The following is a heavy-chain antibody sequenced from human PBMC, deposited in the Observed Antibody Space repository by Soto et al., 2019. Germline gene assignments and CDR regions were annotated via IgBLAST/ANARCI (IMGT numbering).Heavy chain of an antibody. CDR3: AKDIGWNDGVFDY. D-gene: IGHD1-1*01. V-gene: IGHV3-23*01. Sequence: EVQLLESGGRLVQPGGSLRLSCAASGFTFSSYAMSWVRQAPGKGLEWVSAISGSGGSTYYADSVKGRFTISRDNSKNTLYLQMNSLRAEDTAVYYCAKDIGWNDGVFDYWGQGTLVTVSS. CDR1: GFTFSSYA. J-gene: IGHJ4*02. CDR2: ISGSGGST.